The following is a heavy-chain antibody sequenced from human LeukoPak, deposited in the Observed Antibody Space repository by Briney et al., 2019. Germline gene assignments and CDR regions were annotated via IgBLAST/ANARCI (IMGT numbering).Heavy chain of an antibody. CDR1: GLTFSSYW. CDR3: TSLRTAVPHAGEAYDI. J-gene: IGHJ3*02. V-gene: IGHV3-7*01. CDR2: IKQDGSDK. Sequence: GGSLRLSCEASGLTFSSYWMSWVRQAPGKGPEWVANIKQDGSDKYYAVSVRGRFTVSRDNAKNSLYLQVNSLRVEDTAVYYCTSLRTAVPHAGEAYDIWGQGTMVTVSS. D-gene: IGHD2-2*01.